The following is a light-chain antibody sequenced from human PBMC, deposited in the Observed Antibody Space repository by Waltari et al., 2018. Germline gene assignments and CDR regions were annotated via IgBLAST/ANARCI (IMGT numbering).Light chain of an antibody. CDR3: SSYISSSTLEL. J-gene: IGLJ2*01. CDR1: LSHLGTYNF. CDR2: DVR. Sequence: QSALTQPASVSGSPGQSIPLSCSRTLSHLGTYNFVSWYQQHPGKAPKHMILDVRIRPSGVSNRFSGSKCGNTASLTSSGLQAEDEADYYCSSYISSSTLELFGGGTSLTVL. V-gene: IGLV2-14*03.